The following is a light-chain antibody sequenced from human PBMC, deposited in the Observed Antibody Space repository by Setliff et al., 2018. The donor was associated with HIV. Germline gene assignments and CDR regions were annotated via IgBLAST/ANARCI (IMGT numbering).Light chain of an antibody. CDR2: EVN. V-gene: IGLV2-14*01. CDR1: SSDVGGYDF. CDR3: SSYTSSTTFLV. J-gene: IGLJ3*02. Sequence: QSVLTQPASVSGSPGKSITISCTGTSSDVGGYDFVSWYQFHPGRAPRLMMYEVNKRSSGVSNRFSGSKSGDTASLTISGLQAEDEADYFCSSYTSSTTFLVFGGGTKVTVL.